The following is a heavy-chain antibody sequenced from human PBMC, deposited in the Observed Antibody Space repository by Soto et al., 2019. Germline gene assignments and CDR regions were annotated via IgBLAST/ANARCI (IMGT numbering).Heavy chain of an antibody. CDR1: GGSISSGGYY. D-gene: IGHD5-18*01. J-gene: IGHJ3*02. Sequence: QVQLQESGPGLVKPSQTLSLTCTVSGGSISSGGYYWSWIRQHPGKGLEGVGYIYYSGSTYYNPSLKSRVTISVDTSKNQFSLKLSSVTAADTAVYYCARRREWLQQSDAFDIWGQGTMVTVSS. V-gene: IGHV4-31*03. CDR2: IYYSGST. CDR3: ARRREWLQQSDAFDI.